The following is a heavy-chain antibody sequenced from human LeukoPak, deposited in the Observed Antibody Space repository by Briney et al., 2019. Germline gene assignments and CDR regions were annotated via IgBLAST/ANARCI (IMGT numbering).Heavy chain of an antibody. D-gene: IGHD3-22*01. J-gene: IGHJ3*02. Sequence: SETLSLTCAVYGGSFSGYYWSWIRQHPGKGLEWIGFIYYSGSTYYNPSLKSRVTISVDTSKNQFSLKLSSVTAADTAMYYCARDRGYYDSSGYYPFDIWGQGTMVTVSS. CDR3: ARDRGYYDSSGYYPFDI. V-gene: IGHV4-31*11. CDR2: IYYSGST. CDR1: GGSFSGYY.